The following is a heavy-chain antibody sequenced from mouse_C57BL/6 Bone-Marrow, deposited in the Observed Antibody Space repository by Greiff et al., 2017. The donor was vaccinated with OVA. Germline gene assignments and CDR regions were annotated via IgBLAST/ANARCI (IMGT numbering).Heavy chain of an antibody. Sequence: QVQLQQPGAELVRPGSSVKLSCKASGYTFTSYWMDWVKQRPGQGLEWIGNIYPSDSETHYNQKFKDKATLTVDKSSSTAYMQLSSLTSEDSAVYYCARGYGNYLCFGYWGQGTTLTVSS. CDR3: ARGYGNYLCFGY. V-gene: IGHV1-61*01. CDR2: IYPSDSET. CDR1: GYTFTSYW. J-gene: IGHJ2*01. D-gene: IGHD2-10*02.